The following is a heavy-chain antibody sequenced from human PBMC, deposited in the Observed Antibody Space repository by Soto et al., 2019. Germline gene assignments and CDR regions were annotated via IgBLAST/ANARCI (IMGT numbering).Heavy chain of an antibody. CDR1: GGSFSKYS. V-gene: IGHV1-69*01. Sequence: QVHLVQSGAEVKKPGSSVKVSCKTSGGSFSKYSISWLRQAPGQGLEWMGGIIPISVTTHYAQRFQGRVTITADDFTTTSYMEVSSLKFEDTAVYYCAAYRWIQLWTADFWGQGTRVTVSS. CDR2: IIPISVTT. J-gene: IGHJ4*02. D-gene: IGHD5-18*01. CDR3: AAYRWIQLWTADF.